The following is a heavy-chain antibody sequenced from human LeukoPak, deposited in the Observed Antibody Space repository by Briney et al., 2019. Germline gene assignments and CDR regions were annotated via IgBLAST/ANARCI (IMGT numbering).Heavy chain of an antibody. D-gene: IGHD2-2*01. CDR3: TTGVGRYCSSTSCQRGITFDY. V-gene: IGHV3-15*01. Sequence: SGGSLRLSCAASGFTFSNVWMSWVRQAPGKGRELVGRIKSKIDGGTIDYATHVKGRFTISRDDSKNTLHLQTNSLKTEDTAVYHRTTGVGRYCSSTSCQRGITFDYWGQGTLVTVSS. CDR1: GFTFSNVW. CDR2: IKSKIDGGTI. J-gene: IGHJ4*02.